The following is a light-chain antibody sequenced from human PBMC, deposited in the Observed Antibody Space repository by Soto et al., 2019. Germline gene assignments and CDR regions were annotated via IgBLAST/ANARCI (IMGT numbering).Light chain of an antibody. CDR1: QALNTR. V-gene: IGKV3-11*01. CDR3: HQRQSWPRT. CDR2: LTS. Sequence: EIVLTQSPATLSAFPGDRVTLSCRASQALNTRLAWYQHKPGQAPRLLIYLTSNRAAGVPSRFSAWGSETDFTLTISDVEPEAFEVYYCHQRQSWPRTFGQGTKVDIK. J-gene: IGKJ1*01.